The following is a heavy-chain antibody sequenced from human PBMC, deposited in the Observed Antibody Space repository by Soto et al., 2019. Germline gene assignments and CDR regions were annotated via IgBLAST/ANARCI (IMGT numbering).Heavy chain of an antibody. D-gene: IGHD1-7*01. J-gene: IGHJ4*02. CDR1: GFTFSSYA. CDR3: AIPSDRNYGFPY. CDR2: ISGSGGST. V-gene: IGHV3-23*01. Sequence: GGSLRLSCAASGFTFSSYAMSWVRQAPGKGLEWVSAISGSGGSTYYADSVKGRFTISRDNSKNTLYLQMNSLRAEDTAVYYCAIPSDRNYGFPYWGQGTLVTVSS.